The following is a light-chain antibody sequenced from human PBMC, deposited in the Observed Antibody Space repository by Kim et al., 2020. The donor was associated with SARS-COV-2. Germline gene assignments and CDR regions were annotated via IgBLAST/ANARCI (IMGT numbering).Light chain of an antibody. J-gene: IGKJ1*01. V-gene: IGKV1-27*01. CDR3: KKYNSAAWT. CDR1: QEMSTS. Sequence: RAPTPCRGGQEMSTSLAWNQHKPGQVPPVLIYAAAAPQAALPSRFSGSGSGTELSLTIGSLQTDDVSTYYCKKYNSAAWTFGPGTKVDTK. CDR2: AAA.